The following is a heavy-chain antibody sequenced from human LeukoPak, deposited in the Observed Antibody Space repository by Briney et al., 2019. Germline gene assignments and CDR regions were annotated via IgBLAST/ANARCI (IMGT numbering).Heavy chain of an antibody. Sequence: GGSLRLSCVASGFPFSSYWMTWVRQAPGKGLEWVSIIHSGGTTNYVDSVKGRFTISRDNSRNTLYLQMNSLRAEDTAVYYCARDCSSSCSPYYGMDVWGQGTTVTVSS. CDR3: ARDCSSSCSPYYGMDV. D-gene: IGHD2-2*01. CDR1: GFPFSSYW. CDR2: IHSGGTT. J-gene: IGHJ6*02. V-gene: IGHV3-53*01.